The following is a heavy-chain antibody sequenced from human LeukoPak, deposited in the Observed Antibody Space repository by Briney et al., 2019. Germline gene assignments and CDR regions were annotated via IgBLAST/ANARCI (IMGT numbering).Heavy chain of an antibody. Sequence: GSLRLSCAASGFTFSDYYMSWIRQAPGKGLEWIGYIYYTGNTNYNPSLKSRVTISVDTSKNQFSLNLSSVTAADTAIYYCARLGGATSPFGYWGQGTLVTVSS. V-gene: IGHV4-59*08. CDR1: GFTFSDYY. J-gene: IGHJ4*02. CDR2: IYYTGNT. D-gene: IGHD1-26*01. CDR3: ARLGGATSPFGY.